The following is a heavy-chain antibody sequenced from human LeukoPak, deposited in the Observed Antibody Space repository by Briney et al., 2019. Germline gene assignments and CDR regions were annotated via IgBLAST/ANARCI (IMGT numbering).Heavy chain of an antibody. J-gene: IGHJ4*02. V-gene: IGHV4-4*07. CDR2: IYTSGST. CDR1: GGSISSYY. Sequence: PSETLSLTCTVSGGSISSYYWSWLRQPAGKGLEWIGRIYTSGSTNYNPSLKSRVTMSVDTSKNQFSLKLSSVTAADTAVYYCARDLSYYGTYYFDYWGQGTLVTVSS. D-gene: IGHD2/OR15-2a*01. CDR3: ARDLSYYGTYYFDY.